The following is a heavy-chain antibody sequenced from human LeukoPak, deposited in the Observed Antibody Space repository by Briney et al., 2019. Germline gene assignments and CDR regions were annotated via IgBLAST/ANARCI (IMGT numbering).Heavy chain of an antibody. J-gene: IGHJ2*01. CDR2: IYYSGST. CDR1: GDSIKSDSYY. Sequence: SETLSLNCTVSGDSIKSDSYYWGWIRQPPGKGLEWIGTIYYSGSTYYNPSLKSRVTISVDTSKNPFSVKLSSVTAADTALYYCARHKEDFHDSSGPNFWYFDLWGRGTLVTVSS. CDR3: ARHKEDFHDSSGPNFWYFDL. D-gene: IGHD3-22*01. V-gene: IGHV4-39*01.